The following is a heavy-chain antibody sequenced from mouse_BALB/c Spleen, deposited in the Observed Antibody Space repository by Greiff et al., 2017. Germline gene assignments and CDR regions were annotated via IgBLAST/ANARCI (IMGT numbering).Heavy chain of an antibody. CDR3: ARGFDY. V-gene: IGHV5-9-3*01. CDR1: GFTFSSYA. J-gene: IGHJ2*01. CDR2: ISSGGSYT. Sequence: EVQVVESGGGLVKPGGSLKLSCAASGFTFSSYAMSWVRQTPEKRLEWVATISSGGSYTYYPDSVKGRFTISRDNARNILYLQMSSLRSEDTAMYYCARGFDYWGQGTTLTVSS.